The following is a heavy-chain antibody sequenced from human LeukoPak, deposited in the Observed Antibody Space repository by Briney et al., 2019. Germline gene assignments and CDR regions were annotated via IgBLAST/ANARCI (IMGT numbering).Heavy chain of an antibody. Sequence: SETLSLTCTVSGGSISSYYGSWLRQPAGKGGEWIGRMYTSGSTNYNPSLKRRVNISVDKYKNQFSLKLSSVTAADTAVYYCARGSYCSGGSCYSGYYFDYWGQGTLVTVSS. J-gene: IGHJ4*02. V-gene: IGHV4-4*07. CDR3: ARGSYCSGGSCYSGYYFDY. D-gene: IGHD2-15*01. CDR1: GGSISSYY. CDR2: MYTSGST.